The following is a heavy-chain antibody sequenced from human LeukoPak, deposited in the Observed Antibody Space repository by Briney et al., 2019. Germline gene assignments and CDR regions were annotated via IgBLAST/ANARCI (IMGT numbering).Heavy chain of an antibody. J-gene: IGHJ4*02. D-gene: IGHD2-2*01. CDR1: GYTFTGYY. Sequence: GAPVKVSCKASGYTFTGYYMHWVRQAPGQGLEWMGWINPNSGGTNYAQKFQGRVTMTRDTSISTAYMELSRLRSDDTAVYYCARTHCSSASCYPYFDYWGQGTLVTVSS. CDR2: INPNSGGT. CDR3: ARTHCSSASCYPYFDY. V-gene: IGHV1-2*02.